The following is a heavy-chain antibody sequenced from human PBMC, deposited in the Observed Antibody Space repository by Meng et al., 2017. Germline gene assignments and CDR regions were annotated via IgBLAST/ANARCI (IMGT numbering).Heavy chain of an antibody. V-gene: IGHV3-64*02. CDR2: ISSNGGST. Sequence: ETLSLTCAASGFTFSSYAMHWVRQAPGKGLEYVSAISSNGGSTYYADSVKGRFTISRDNSKNTLYLQMGSLRAEDMAVYYCARARGSYCFAPSDYWGQGTLVTVSS. CDR1: GFTFSSYA. D-gene: IGHD1-26*01. CDR3: ARARGSYCFAPSDY. J-gene: IGHJ4*02.